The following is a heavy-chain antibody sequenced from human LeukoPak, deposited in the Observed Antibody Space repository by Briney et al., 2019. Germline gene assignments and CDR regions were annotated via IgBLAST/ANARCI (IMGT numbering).Heavy chain of an antibody. CDR2: INPNSGGT. D-gene: IGHD6-13*01. J-gene: IGHJ5*02. CDR3: AIDFTVGAAGGFDP. Sequence: ASVKVSCKASGYTFTGYYMHWVRQAPGQGLEWMGWINPNSGGTNYAQKFQGRVTMTRDTSISTAYMELSRLRSDDTAVYYCAIDFTVGAAGGFDPWGQGTLVTVSS. CDR1: GYTFTGYY. V-gene: IGHV1-2*02.